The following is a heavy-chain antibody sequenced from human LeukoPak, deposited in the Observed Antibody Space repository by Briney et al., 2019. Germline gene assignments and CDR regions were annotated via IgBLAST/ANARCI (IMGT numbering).Heavy chain of an antibody. CDR1: GYNFTSYW. D-gene: IGHD2-15*01. CDR2: IDPSDSYT. CDR3: ARQLGYCSGGSCYSGYYGMDV. V-gene: IGHV5-10-1*01. Sequence: GESLKISCKGSGYNFTSYWISWVRQMPGKGLEWMGRIDPSDSYTNYSPSFQGHVTISADKSISTAYLQWSSLKASDTAMYYCARQLGYCSGGSCYSGYYGMDVWGQGTTVTVSS. J-gene: IGHJ6*02.